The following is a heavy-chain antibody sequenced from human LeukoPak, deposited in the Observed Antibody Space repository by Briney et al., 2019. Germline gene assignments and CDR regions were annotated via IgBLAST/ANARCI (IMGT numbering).Heavy chain of an antibody. J-gene: IGHJ3*02. V-gene: IGHV3-23*01. CDR2: ISGSGGST. CDR3: AKMGYYDSSGYYYPLDAFDI. D-gene: IGHD3-22*01. CDR1: GFTFSSYG. Sequence: PGGSLRLSCAASGFTFSSYGMSWVGQAPGKGLEWGLAISGSGGSTYYADSVKGRFTISRAHSKNTLYLQMNRLRAEDTAVYYCAKMGYYDSSGYYYPLDAFDIWGQGTMVTVSS.